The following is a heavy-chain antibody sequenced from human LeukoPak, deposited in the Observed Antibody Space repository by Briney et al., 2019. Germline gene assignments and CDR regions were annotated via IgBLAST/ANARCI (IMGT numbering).Heavy chain of an antibody. CDR1: GYSISSGYY. D-gene: IGHD1/OR15-1a*01. J-gene: IGHJ5*02. V-gene: IGHV4-38-2*01. CDR3: ARILLRNKNWFDP. CDR2: IYHSGST. Sequence: KTSETLSLTCAVSGYSISSGYYWGWIRQPPGEGLEWIGSIYHSGSTYYNPSLKSRVTISVDTSKNQFSLKLSSVTAADTAVYYCARILLRNKNWFDPWGQGTLVTVSS.